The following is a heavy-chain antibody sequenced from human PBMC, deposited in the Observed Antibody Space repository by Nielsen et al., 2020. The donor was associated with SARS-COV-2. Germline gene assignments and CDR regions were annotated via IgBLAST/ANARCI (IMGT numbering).Heavy chain of an antibody. CDR3: AKDSDRWVQFVGDAFDL. D-gene: IGHD5-24*01. J-gene: IGHJ3*01. Sequence: GESLKISCAASGFTFSNYAMSWVRRGPGKGLEWVAGISGSGSGTFYADSVKGRFTISRDDSKNTLFLQMDGLRVEDTAMYYCAKDSDRWVQFVGDAFDLWGQGTMVTVSS. CDR1: GFTFSNYA. CDR2: ISGSGSGT. V-gene: IGHV3-23*01.